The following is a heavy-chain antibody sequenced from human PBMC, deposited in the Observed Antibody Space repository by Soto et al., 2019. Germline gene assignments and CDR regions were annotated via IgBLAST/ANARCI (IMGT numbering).Heavy chain of an antibody. D-gene: IGHD5-12*01. CDR1: GFSLTSGVG. Sequence: QITLKESGPTLVRPPQTLTLTCTFSGFSLTSGVGVGWIRQPPEKALEWLALIYWDDDKRYSPSLKNRLTITKDTSKNQVVLTMTNVGPVDTATYFCAHIDPEIVTVGGHGGFDYWGQGTLVTVSS. V-gene: IGHV2-5*02. J-gene: IGHJ4*02. CDR2: IYWDDDK. CDR3: AHIDPEIVTVGGHGGFDY.